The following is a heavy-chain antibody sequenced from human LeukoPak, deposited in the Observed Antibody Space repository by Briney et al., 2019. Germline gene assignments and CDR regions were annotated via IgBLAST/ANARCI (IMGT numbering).Heavy chain of an antibody. CDR3: ARDAGYGGNSGGWFDP. D-gene: IGHD4-23*01. CDR1: GYTFTSYY. CDR2: INPSGGST. Sequence: ASVKVSCKASGYTFTSYYMHWVRQAPGQGLEWMGIINPSGGSTSYAQKFQGRVTTTRDTSTSTVYMELSSLRSEDTAVYYCARDAGYGGNSGGWFDPWGQGTLVTVSS. J-gene: IGHJ5*02. V-gene: IGHV1-46*01.